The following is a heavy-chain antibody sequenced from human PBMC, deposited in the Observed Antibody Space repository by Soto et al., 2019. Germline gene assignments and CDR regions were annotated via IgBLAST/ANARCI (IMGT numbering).Heavy chain of an antibody. D-gene: IGHD1-26*01. CDR2: ISSSSSTI. CDR3: ARYSGSYHGYYYYGMDV. V-gene: IGHV3-48*02. CDR1: GFTFSSYS. J-gene: IGHJ6*02. Sequence: GGSLRLSCAASGFTFSSYSMNWVRQAPGKGLEWVSYISSSSSTIYYADSVKGRFTISRDNAKNSLYLQMNSLRDEDTAVYYCARYSGSYHGYYYYGMDVWGQGTTVTVSS.